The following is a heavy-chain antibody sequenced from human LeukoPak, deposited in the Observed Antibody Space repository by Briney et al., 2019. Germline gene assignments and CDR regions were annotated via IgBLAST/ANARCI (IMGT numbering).Heavy chain of an antibody. CDR2: ISSSSSFI. CDR3: ARTYNKSPLDY. J-gene: IGHJ4*02. CDR1: GFTFRNYS. Sequence: GGSLRLPCVVSGFTFRNYSMKWVRQAPGKGLEWVSSISSSSSFIYYADSVKGRFTISRDNAKNSLYLQMNSLRAEDTAVYYCARTYNKSPLDYWGQGTLVTVSS. V-gene: IGHV3-21*01. D-gene: IGHD1-14*01.